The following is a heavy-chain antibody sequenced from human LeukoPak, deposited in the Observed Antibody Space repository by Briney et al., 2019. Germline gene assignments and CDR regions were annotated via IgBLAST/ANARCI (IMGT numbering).Heavy chain of an antibody. Sequence: GGSLRLSCAASGFTFSGSAMHWVRQASGKGLEWVGRIRSKANSYATAYAASVKGRFTISRDDSKNTAYLQMNSLKTEDTAVYYCTRLYSGSYFDWFDPWGQGTLVTVSS. D-gene: IGHD1-26*01. CDR1: GFTFSGSA. V-gene: IGHV3-73*01. CDR3: TRLYSGSYFDWFDP. J-gene: IGHJ5*02. CDR2: IRSKANSYAT.